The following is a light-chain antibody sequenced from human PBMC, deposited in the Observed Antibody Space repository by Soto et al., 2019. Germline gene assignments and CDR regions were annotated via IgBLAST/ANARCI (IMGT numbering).Light chain of an antibody. Sequence: EIVLTQSPATLSLSPGERATLSCWASQRVSSSLAWYQQKPGQAPRLLIYDASNRATGIPARFSGSGSGTDFTLTISSLEPEDFAVYYCQHRTNWRFTFGPGTKVDIK. V-gene: IGKV3-11*01. CDR2: DAS. CDR1: QRVSSS. J-gene: IGKJ3*01. CDR3: QHRTNWRFT.